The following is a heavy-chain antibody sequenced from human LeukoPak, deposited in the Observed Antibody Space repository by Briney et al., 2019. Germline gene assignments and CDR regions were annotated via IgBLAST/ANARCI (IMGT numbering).Heavy chain of an antibody. V-gene: IGHV4-38-2*02. J-gene: IGHJ4*02. D-gene: IGHD2-2*01. CDR3: ARVRGYCSSTICYRYYFDY. Sequence: SETLSLTCTVSGYSISSGYYWGWIRQPPGRGLEWIGTIYHSGSTYYNPSLKSRVTISVDTSKNQFSLKLTSVTAADTAVYYCARVRGYCSSTICYRYYFDYWGQGTLVTVSS. CDR1: GYSISSGYY. CDR2: IYHSGST.